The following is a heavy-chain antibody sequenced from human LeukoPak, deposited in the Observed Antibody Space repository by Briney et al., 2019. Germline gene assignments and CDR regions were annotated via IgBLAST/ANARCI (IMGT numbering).Heavy chain of an antibody. D-gene: IGHD3-10*01. CDR1: GFTFSSYR. CDR3: ARYWELLPLY. Sequence: GGSLRLSCAASGFTFSSYRMYWVRQAPGKGLVWVSRINSDGGSTTYADSVKGRFTISRDNAKNTLYLEMNSLRAEDTALYYCARYWELLPLYWGQRTLLRVSS. J-gene: IGHJ4*02. CDR2: INSDGGST. V-gene: IGHV3-74*01.